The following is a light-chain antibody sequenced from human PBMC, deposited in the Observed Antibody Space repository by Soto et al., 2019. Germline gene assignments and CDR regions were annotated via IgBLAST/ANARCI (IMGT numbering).Light chain of an antibody. CDR1: STDVGGHNY. CDR2: EVT. V-gene: IGLV2-14*01. CDR3: NSYTTSSTYV. J-gene: IGLJ1*01. Sequence: QSVLTQPASVSGSPGQSITISCTGTSTDVGGHNYVSWYQHRPGEAPKLMIFEVTKRPSGVSNRFSGSKSGNTASLTISGLQAEDEADYFCNSYTTSSTYVFGSGTKAPS.